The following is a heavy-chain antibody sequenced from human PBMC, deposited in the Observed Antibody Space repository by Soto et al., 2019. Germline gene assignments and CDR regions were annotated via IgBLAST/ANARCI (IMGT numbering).Heavy chain of an antibody. D-gene: IGHD4-17*01. CDR2: INDSGST. V-gene: IGHV4-34*01. Sequence: QVQLQQWGAGLLKPSETLSLTCAVYGGAFSGYYWNWIRRPPGKGLDWIGEINDSGSTNYNPSLKSRVTISVDTSKNQFSLSLTSVTAADTAVYYCARCGDYVGGWYFDLWGRGTLVTVSS. J-gene: IGHJ2*01. CDR3: ARCGDYVGGWYFDL. CDR1: GGAFSGYY.